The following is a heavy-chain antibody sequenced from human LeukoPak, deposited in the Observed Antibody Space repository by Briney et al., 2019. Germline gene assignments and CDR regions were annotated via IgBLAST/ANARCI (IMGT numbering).Heavy chain of an antibody. CDR3: ARGEGTLPWPHFDY. CDR2: IIPIFGTA. CDR1: GGTFSSYA. J-gene: IGHJ4*02. V-gene: IGHV1-69*05. D-gene: IGHD3-16*01. Sequence: SVKVSCKASGGTFSSYAISWVRQAPGQGLEWMGRIIPIFGTANYAQKFQGRVTITTDESTSTAYMDLSSLRSEDTAVYYCARGEGTLPWPHFDYWGQGTLVTVSS.